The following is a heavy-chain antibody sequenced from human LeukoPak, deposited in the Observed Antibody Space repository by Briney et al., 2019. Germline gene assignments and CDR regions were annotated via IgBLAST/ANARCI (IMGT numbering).Heavy chain of an antibody. J-gene: IGHJ4*01. CDR3: VKGIYSSGWSYFDY. CDR2: LSGSGITT. CDR1: GFTFSNSA. D-gene: IGHD6-19*01. V-gene: IGHV3-23*01. Sequence: GGSLRLSCAASGFTFSNSAMSWVRQAPGKGLEWVSTLSGSGITTYYADSVKGRFTISRDNSKNTLYLQMNSLRAEDTAVYYCVKGIYSSGWSYFDYWGHGTLVTISS.